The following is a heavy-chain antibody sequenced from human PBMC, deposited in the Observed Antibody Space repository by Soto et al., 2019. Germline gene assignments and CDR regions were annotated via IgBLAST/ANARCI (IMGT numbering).Heavy chain of an antibody. J-gene: IGHJ5*02. CDR3: AGGPLVEGPFDP. Sequence: QVQLVQSGAEVKKPGASVKVSCKASGYTFTNYGISWVRQAPGQGLEWMGWISAYNGNTKYAQKLQGRVTMTTDTSTSTAAIELRSLRWYDTAVYFCAGGPLVEGPFDPWGQGTLVTVSS. D-gene: IGHD6-6*01. CDR2: ISAYNGNT. V-gene: IGHV1-18*01. CDR1: GYTFTNYG.